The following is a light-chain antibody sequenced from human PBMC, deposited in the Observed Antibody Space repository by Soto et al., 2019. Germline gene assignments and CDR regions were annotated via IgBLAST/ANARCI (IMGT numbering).Light chain of an antibody. V-gene: IGLV1-44*01. J-gene: IGLJ3*02. CDR1: SSNIGSNP. CDR3: AAWDDRLNGWV. CDR2: SKD. Sequence: QSVLTQPPSASGTPGQRVTILCSGISSNIGSNPVNWHQQLPGTAPKLLIYSKDQRPSGVPDRFSGSKSVTSASLAISGLQSEDEADYYCAAWDDRLNGWVLGGGTKVTVL.